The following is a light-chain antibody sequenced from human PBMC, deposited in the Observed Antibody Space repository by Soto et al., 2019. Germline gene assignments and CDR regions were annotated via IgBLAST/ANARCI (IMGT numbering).Light chain of an antibody. Sequence: QPVLTQPASVSGSPGQSITISCAGTTSDVGAYNYVSWYQQHPGKAPRLIIYEVSNRPSGVSNRFSGSKSGNTASLTISGLQAEDEADYYCSSYTISTTWLFGGGTKVTVL. V-gene: IGLV2-14*01. J-gene: IGLJ3*02. CDR3: SSYTISTTWL. CDR2: EVS. CDR1: TSDVGAYNY.